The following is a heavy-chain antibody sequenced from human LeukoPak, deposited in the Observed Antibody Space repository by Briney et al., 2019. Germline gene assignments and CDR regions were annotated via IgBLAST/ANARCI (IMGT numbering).Heavy chain of an antibody. CDR1: GFTFSGSA. CDR2: IRSKANNYAA. Sequence: PGGSLRLSCAASGFTFSGSAMHWVRQAPGKGLEWVGSIRSKANNYAAAYAASVKGRFTISRDDSKNTAYLQMNSLKTEDTAVYYCTRHGNALDTWGQGTMVTVSS. CDR3: TRHGNALDT. V-gene: IGHV3-73*01. J-gene: IGHJ3*02.